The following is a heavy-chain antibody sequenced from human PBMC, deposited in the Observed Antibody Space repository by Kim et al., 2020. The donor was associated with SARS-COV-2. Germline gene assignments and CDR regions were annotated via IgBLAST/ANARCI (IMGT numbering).Heavy chain of an antibody. J-gene: IGHJ4*02. CDR2: INHSGST. CDR3: ARGAGKGGSCDY. V-gene: IGHV4-34*01. CDR1: GGSFSGYY. D-gene: IGHD6-19*01. Sequence: SETLSLTCAVYGGSFSGYYWSWIRQPPGKGLEWIGEINHSGSTNYNPSLKSRVTISVDTSKNQFSLKLSSVTAADTAVYYCARGAGKGGSCDYWGQGTLVTVSS.